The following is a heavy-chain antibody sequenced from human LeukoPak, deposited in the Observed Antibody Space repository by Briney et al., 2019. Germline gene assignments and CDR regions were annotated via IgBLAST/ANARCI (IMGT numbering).Heavy chain of an antibody. J-gene: IGHJ4*02. CDR1: GFTFISYS. CDR3: ARDSDVHCSGGSCTNFDY. CDR2: ISSSSSYI. Sequence: GGSLRLSCAASGFTFISYSMNWVRQAPGKGLEWVSSISSSSSYIYYSDSVKGRFTISRDNAKHSLYLQMNSLRAEDTAVYYCARDSDVHCSGGSCTNFDYWGQGILVTVSS. V-gene: IGHV3-21*01. D-gene: IGHD2-15*01.